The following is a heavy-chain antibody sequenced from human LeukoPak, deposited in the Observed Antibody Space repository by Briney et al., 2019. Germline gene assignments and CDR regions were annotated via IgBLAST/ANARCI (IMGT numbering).Heavy chain of an antibody. V-gene: IGHV3-30*02. CDR3: AKGASLGWFGELTQYYFDY. CDR2: IRYDGSKK. CDR1: GFTFSSYG. D-gene: IGHD3-10*01. J-gene: IGHJ4*02. Sequence: GGSLRPSCAASGFTFSSYGMHWVRQAPGKGLEWVTFIRYDGSKKYYADSVKGRFTISRDNSKNTLYLQMNSLRAEDTAVYYCAKGASLGWFGELTQYYFDYWGQGTLVTVSS.